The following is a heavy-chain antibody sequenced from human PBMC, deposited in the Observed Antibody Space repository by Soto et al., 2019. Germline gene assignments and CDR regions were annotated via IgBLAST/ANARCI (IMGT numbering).Heavy chain of an antibody. CDR3: ARDRGSISIFDY. CDR2: ISSGGSYI. CDR1: GFTFSTYS. V-gene: IGHV3-21*01. J-gene: IGHJ4*02. Sequence: GGSLRLSCAASGFTFSTYSMNWVRQAPGRGLEWVSYISSGGSYIYYADSVKGRFTLSRDNTKNSLYLQMNSLRAEDTAVYFCARDRGSISIFDYWGQGTLVTVSS. D-gene: IGHD3-3*02.